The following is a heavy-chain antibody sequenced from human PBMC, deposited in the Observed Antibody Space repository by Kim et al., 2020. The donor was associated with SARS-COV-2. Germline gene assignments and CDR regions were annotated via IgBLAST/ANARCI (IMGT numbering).Heavy chain of an antibody. CDR1: GYIFTGYY. J-gene: IGHJ4*02. CDR2: IDPNSGDT. CDR3: ARDRCTNGVCFTFDY. D-gene: IGHD2-8*01. Sequence: ASVKVSCKASGYIFTGYYMHWVRQAPGQGLVWMGWIDPNSGDTSYAQIFQGRVTMTKDTSISTAYMELSGLSSDDTAVYYCARDRCTNGVCFTFDYWGQGTLVTVSS. V-gene: IGHV1-2*02.